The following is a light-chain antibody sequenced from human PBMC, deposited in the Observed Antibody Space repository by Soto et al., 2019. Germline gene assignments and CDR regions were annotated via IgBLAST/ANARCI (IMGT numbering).Light chain of an antibody. Sequence: DIQMTQSPSSVAASVGDRLTSTCRASRDISNSLAWYQQTPGKAPKLLLRGASSLHRGVPSRFSGGGAGTEFTLTISSLQPEDFATYYCQQTSAFPRTFGQGTTGDIK. CDR3: QQTSAFPRT. J-gene: IGKJ1*01. V-gene: IGKV1-12*01. CDR2: GAS. CDR1: RDISNS.